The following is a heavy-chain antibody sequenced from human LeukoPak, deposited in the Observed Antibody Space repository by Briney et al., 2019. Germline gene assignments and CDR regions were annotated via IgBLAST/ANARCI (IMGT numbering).Heavy chain of an antibody. CDR1: GFTFSGFW. V-gene: IGHV3-7*01. Sequence: GGSLRLSCAVSGFTFSGFWMSWSRQAPGKGLEWVASINSDGSEGYYADVVKGRFTISRDNAKNSLYLEMNSLRDEDTAMYYCVRGDQEASEPAFDYWGQGTLVTVSS. CDR3: VRGDQEASEPAFDY. D-gene: IGHD1-14*01. J-gene: IGHJ4*02. CDR2: INSDGSEG.